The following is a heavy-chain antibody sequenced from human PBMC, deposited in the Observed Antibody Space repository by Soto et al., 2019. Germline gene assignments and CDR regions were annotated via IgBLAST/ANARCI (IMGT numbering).Heavy chain of an antibody. J-gene: IGHJ4*02. CDR2: ISYDGSKE. CDR1: GFTFSSHG. CDR3: AKESMEHYQLHPAFDD. V-gene: IGHV3-30*18. D-gene: IGHD2-2*01. Sequence: GSLRLSCGASGFTFSSHGMHWLRQAAGEGLEWVTVISYDGSKEYYADSVKGRFTITRDNSKNMLYLQMNSLRVEDTAMYYCAKESMEHYQLHPAFDDWGQGTSVTVSS.